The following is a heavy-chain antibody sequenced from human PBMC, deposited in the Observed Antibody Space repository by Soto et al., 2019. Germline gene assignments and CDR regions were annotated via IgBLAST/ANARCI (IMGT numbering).Heavy chain of an antibody. Sequence: PGGSLRLSCAASGSTFSSYGMHWVRQAPGKGLEWVAVISYDGSNKYYADSVKGRFTISRDDSKSIAYLQMNSLKTEDTAVYYCTAGKLYPSLDFDYWGQGTLVTVSS. CDR2: ISYDGSNK. CDR3: TAGKLYPSLDFDY. CDR1: GSTFSSYG. J-gene: IGHJ4*02. D-gene: IGHD2-8*01. V-gene: IGHV3-30*03.